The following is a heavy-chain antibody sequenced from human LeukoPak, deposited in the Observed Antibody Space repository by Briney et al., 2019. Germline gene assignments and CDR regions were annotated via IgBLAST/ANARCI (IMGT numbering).Heavy chain of an antibody. CDR1: GFTFSSYE. CDR2: ISSSGSTI. D-gene: IGHD3-9*01. CDR3: SFPPIFHFQH. V-gene: IGHV3-48*03. J-gene: IGHJ1*01. Sequence: GGSLRLSCAASGFTFSSYEMNWVRQAPGKGLEWVSYISSSGSTIYYADSAKGRFTISRDNAKNSLYLQMNSLRAEDTAVYYCSFPPIFHFQHWGQGTLVNVSS.